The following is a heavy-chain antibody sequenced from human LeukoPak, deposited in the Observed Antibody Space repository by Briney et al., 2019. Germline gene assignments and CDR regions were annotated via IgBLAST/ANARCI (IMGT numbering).Heavy chain of an antibody. CDR3: ARDSQLLWFGETVEYFQH. V-gene: IGHV3-11*01. CDR1: GFTFSDYY. D-gene: IGHD3-10*01. Sequence: GGSLRLSCAASGFTFSDYYMSWIRQAPGKGLEWVSYISNSGSAIYYADSVKGRFTISRDNAKNSLYLQMNSLTAEDTAVYYCARDSQLLWFGETVEYFQHWGQGTLVTVSS. J-gene: IGHJ1*01. CDR2: ISNSGSAI.